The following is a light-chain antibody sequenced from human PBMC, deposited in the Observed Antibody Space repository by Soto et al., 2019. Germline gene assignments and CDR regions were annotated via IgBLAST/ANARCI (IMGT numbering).Light chain of an antibody. CDR2: DAS. CDR1: QRVSSSY. V-gene: IGKV3-20*01. J-gene: IGKJ2*01. CDR3: QRYGSSPPFT. Sequence: EIVLTQSPGTLSLSPGEIATLSCRASQRVSSSYLAWDQQKPGQAPRLLIYDASSRATGIPDRFSGSGSGTDLTLTISRLEPEDFAVDFCQRYGSSPPFTCGQGPKVEI.